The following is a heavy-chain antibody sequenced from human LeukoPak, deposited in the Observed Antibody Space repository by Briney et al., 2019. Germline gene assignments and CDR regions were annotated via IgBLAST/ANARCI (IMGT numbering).Heavy chain of an antibody. CDR1: VYTFTVHY. V-gene: IGHV1-2*02. CDR2: INPNSGAT. J-gene: IGHJ4*02. CDR3: ARGQPVAGKDY. Sequence: ASVTVSCKASVYTFTVHYMHWVRQAPGQGVEWVGWINPNSGATDHAQKFQGRVTMTRDTSISTAYMEMSSLKFDDTAVYYCARGQPVAGKDYWGQGTLVTVSS. D-gene: IGHD6-19*01.